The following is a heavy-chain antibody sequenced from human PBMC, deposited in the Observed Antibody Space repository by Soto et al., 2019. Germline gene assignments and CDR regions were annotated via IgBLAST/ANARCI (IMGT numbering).Heavy chain of an antibody. J-gene: IGHJ6*02. V-gene: IGHV4-4*07. CDR1: GGSMRSYY. CDR2: IYSSGDT. D-gene: IGHD2-21*01. Sequence: SAPLSLTCRVSGGSMRSYYWNWLRQPAGKGLEWIGRIYSSGDTNYNPSVKSRATMSVDTSKNEFSLRLNSVTAADTAVYYCAGIGEDGYYGMDVWGQGNTVP. CDR3: AGIGEDGYYGMDV.